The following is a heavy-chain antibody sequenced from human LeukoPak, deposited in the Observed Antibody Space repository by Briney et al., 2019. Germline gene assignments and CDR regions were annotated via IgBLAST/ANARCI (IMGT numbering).Heavy chain of an antibody. D-gene: IGHD3-16*01. V-gene: IGHV1-2*02. Sequence: ASVTVSCKASGYIFTGYYMHWVRQAPGQGLEWMGYFYPNSGGTNYAQRFQGRVTMTRDTSISTAYMELSRLRSDDTAVYYCARDRGRAMGVDYWGQGTLVTVSS. CDR2: FYPNSGGT. CDR3: ARDRGRAMGVDY. J-gene: IGHJ4*02. CDR1: GYIFTGYY.